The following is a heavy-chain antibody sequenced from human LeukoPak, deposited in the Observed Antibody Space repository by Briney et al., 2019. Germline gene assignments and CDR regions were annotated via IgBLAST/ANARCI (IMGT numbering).Heavy chain of an antibody. Sequence: GGSLRLSCAASGFTFNSYAMSWVRQAPGKGLEWVSGINWIGGSTGYADSVKGRFTVSRDNAKNSLYLQMNSLRAEDTAIYYCASDLIFGMPADFFDYWGQGALVTVSS. CDR2: INWIGGST. CDR1: GFTFNSYA. D-gene: IGHD3-3*02. V-gene: IGHV3-20*04. CDR3: ASDLIFGMPADFFDY. J-gene: IGHJ4*02.